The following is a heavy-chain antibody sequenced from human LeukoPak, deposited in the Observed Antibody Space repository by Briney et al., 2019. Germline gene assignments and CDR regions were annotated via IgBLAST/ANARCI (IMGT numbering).Heavy chain of an antibody. CDR1: GGSISSYY. Sequence: PSETLSLTCTVSGGSISSYYWSWIRQPPGKGLEWIGYIYYSGSTNYNPSLKSRVTISVDTSKNQFSLKLSSVTAADTAVYYCARPPWVWGQGTLVTVSS. J-gene: IGHJ4*02. CDR2: IYYSGST. CDR3: ARPPWV. D-gene: IGHD7-27*01. V-gene: IGHV4-59*08.